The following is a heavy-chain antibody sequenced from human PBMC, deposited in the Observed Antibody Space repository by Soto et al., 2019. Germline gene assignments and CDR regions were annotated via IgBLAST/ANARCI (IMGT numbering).Heavy chain of an antibody. CDR1: GGTFNSFS. CDR2: IIPMSGRP. CDR3: TRRGHQSANWFDP. V-gene: IGHV1-69*06. Sequence: QVQLVQSGAEVKTPGSSVRVSCKASGGTFNSFSIDWVRQAPGQGFEWMGGIIPMSGRPNYAQRFQGRVTFSADKSTNTVYMEVNSLTYEDTAGYYCTRRGHQSANWFDPWGQGTLVTVSS. J-gene: IGHJ5*02.